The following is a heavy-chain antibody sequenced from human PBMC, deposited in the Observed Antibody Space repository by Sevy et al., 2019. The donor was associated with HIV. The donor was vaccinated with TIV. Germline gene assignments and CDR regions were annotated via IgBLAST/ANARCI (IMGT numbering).Heavy chain of an antibody. J-gene: IGHJ6*02. Sequence: GGSLRLSCATSGFSFSWYDIQWVRQAPGKGLEWVAFILYDGSKKYYGDSVKGRYTISRDNSKNTLCLQMNSLRVEDTAVYYCARDHPDKDGMDVWGQGTTVTVSS. D-gene: IGHD2-15*01. CDR1: GFSFSWYD. CDR3: ARDHPDKDGMDV. CDR2: ILYDGSKK. V-gene: IGHV3-30*02.